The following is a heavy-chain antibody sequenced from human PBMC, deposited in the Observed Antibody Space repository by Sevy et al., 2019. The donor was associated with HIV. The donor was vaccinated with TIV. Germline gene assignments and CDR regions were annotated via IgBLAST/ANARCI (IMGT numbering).Heavy chain of an antibody. J-gene: IGHJ6*03. CDR3: ARESPTYYYYYYMDV. CDR1: GFTFSSYN. V-gene: IGHV3-21*01. Sequence: GGSLRLSCAASGFTFSSYNMNWVRQAPGKGLEWVSSISSSSSYIYYADSVKGRFTISRDNAKNSLYLQMNSLRAEDTAVYYCARESPTYYYYYYMDVWGKGTTVTVSS. CDR2: ISSSSSYI.